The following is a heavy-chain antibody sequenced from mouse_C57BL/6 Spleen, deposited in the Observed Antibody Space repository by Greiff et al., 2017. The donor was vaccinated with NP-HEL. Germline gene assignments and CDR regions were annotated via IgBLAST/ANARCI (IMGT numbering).Heavy chain of an antibody. CDR3: AREGDSHWYFDV. D-gene: IGHD2-12*01. V-gene: IGHV3-6*01. CDR2: ISYDGSN. Sequence: DVQLQESGPGLVKPSQSLSLTCSVTGYSITSGYYWNWIRQFPGNKLEWMGYISYDGSNNYNPSLKNRISITRDTSKNQFFLKLNSVTTEDTATYYCAREGDSHWYFDVWGTGTTVTVSS. J-gene: IGHJ1*03. CDR1: GYSITSGYY.